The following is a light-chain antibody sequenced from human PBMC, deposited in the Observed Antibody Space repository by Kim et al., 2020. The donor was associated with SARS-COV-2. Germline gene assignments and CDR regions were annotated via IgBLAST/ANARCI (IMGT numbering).Light chain of an antibody. V-gene: IGKV3-11*01. Sequence: EIVLTQSAATLSLSPGERATLSCRASQSVSSNLAWYQQKPGQAPRLLIYDASNRATGIPARFSGSGSGTDFTLTISSLEPEDFAVYYCQHRANWRITFGQRTRLEIK. CDR1: QSVSSN. J-gene: IGKJ5*01. CDR2: DAS. CDR3: QHRANWRIT.